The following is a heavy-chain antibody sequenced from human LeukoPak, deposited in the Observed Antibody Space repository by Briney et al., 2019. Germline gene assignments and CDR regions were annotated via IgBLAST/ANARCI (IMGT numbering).Heavy chain of an antibody. CDR2: MSYGGQNE. CDR1: GLTFSGCD. Sequence: GGSLRLSCAASGLTFSGCDMHWVRQAPGKGPEWVAVMSYGGQNERYADSVKGRFTISRDNSKNTLYLQMNSLRAEDTAVYYCARDRGAYSGSYYDWFDPWGQGTLVTVSS. D-gene: IGHD1-26*01. CDR3: ARDRGAYSGSYYDWFDP. J-gene: IGHJ5*02. V-gene: IGHV3-30*03.